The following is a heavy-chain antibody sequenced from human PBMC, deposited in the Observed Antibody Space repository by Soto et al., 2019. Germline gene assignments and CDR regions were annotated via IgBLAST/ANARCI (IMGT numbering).Heavy chain of an antibody. J-gene: IGHJ4*02. Sequence: ASVKVSCKASGFLFTSYYMHWLRQAPGQGLEWMGVINLSDGNTNYAQKFRGRVTMTSDTSTSTAYMELSSLRSEDTAVYYCASCPQNCITSSPCCLFFDYWGQGTLVTVSS. CDR3: ASCPQNCITSSPCCLFFDY. CDR2: INLSDGNT. D-gene: IGHD3-10*01. V-gene: IGHV1-46*01. CDR1: GFLFTSYY.